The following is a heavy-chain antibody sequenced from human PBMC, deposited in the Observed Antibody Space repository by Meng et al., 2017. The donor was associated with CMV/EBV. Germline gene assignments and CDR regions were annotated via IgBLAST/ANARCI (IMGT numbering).Heavy chain of an antibody. Sequence: FTFSSYAMRWVRQAPGKGLEWVAVISYDGSNKYYADSVKGRFTNSRDNSKNTLYLQMNSLRAEDTAVYYCARGRYCTNGVCYTPTDYWGQGTLVTVSS. CDR2: ISYDGSNK. D-gene: IGHD2-8*01. J-gene: IGHJ4*02. V-gene: IGHV3-30*04. CDR1: FTFSSYA. CDR3: ARGRYCTNGVCYTPTDY.